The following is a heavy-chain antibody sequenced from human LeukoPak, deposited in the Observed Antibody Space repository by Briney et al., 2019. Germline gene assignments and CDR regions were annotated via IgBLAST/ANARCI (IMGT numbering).Heavy chain of an antibody. CDR3: ARERQDYDFWSGYPNAFDI. CDR2: IIPIFGTA. CDR1: GGTFISYA. J-gene: IGHJ3*02. Sequence: GASVKVSCKASGGTFISYAISWVRQAPGQGLEWMGGIIPIFGTANYAQKFQGRVTITADESTSTAYMELSSLRSEDTAVYYCARERQDYDFWSGYPNAFDIWGQGTMVTVSS. V-gene: IGHV1-69*13. D-gene: IGHD3-3*01.